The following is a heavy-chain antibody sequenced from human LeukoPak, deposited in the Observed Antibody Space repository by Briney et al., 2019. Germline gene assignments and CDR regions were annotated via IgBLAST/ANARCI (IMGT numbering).Heavy chain of an antibody. D-gene: IGHD2-15*01. J-gene: IGHJ6*02. CDR1: GGSISSYY. CDR2: IYYSGST. CDR3: ARQIVQVVAATTYYYYGMDV. Sequence: SETLSLTCTVSGGSISSYYWSWLRQPPGKGLEWIGYIYYSGSTNYNPSLKSRVTISVDTSKNQFSLKLSSVTAADTAVYYCARQIVQVVAATTYYYYGMDVWGQGTTVTVSS. V-gene: IGHV4-59*08.